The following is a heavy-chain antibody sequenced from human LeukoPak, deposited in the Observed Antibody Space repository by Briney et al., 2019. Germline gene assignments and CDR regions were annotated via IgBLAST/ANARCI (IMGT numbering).Heavy chain of an antibody. CDR3: ARDRLGIGNWFDP. D-gene: IGHD3-22*01. CDR2: ISYDGSNK. J-gene: IGHJ5*02. V-gene: IGHV3-30*04. Sequence: GGSLRLSCAASGFTFSSYAMHWVRQAPGKGLEWVAVISYDGSNKYYADSVKGRLTISRDNSKNTLYLQMNSLRAEDTAVYYCARDRLGIGNWFDPWGQGTLVTVSS. CDR1: GFTFSSYA.